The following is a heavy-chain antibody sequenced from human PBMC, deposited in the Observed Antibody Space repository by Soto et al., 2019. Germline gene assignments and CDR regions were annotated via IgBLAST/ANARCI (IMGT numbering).Heavy chain of an antibody. D-gene: IGHD6-13*01. J-gene: IGHJ4*02. CDR3: AREYSSSWYYFDY. V-gene: IGHV4-30-4*01. CDR1: GGSISSGDYY. Sequence: SETLSLTCTVSGGSISSGDYYWSWIRQPPGKGLEWIGYIYYSGSTYYNPSLKSRVTISVDTSKNQFSLKLSSVTAADTAVYYCAREYSSSWYYFDYWGQGTLVTVSS. CDR2: IYYSGST.